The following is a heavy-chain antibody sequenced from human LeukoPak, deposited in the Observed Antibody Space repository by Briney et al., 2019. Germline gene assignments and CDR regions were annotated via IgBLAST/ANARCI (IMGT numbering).Heavy chain of an antibody. CDR2: ISSSSSYI. J-gene: IGHJ4*02. D-gene: IGHD5-12*01. CDR1: GFTFSSYS. Sequence: GGSLRLSCAASGFTFSSYSMNWVRQAPGKGREWVSSISSSSSYIYYADSVKGRFTISRDNAKNSLYLQMNGLRAEDTAVYYCAREGGGLGTYFDYWGQGTLVTVSS. CDR3: AREGGGLGTYFDY. V-gene: IGHV3-21*01.